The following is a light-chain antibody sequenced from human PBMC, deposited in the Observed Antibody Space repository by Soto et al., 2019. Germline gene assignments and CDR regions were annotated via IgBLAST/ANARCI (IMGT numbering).Light chain of an antibody. CDR2: SAS. V-gene: IGKV1-12*01. Sequence: DIKMTQSPSSVSASVGDRVTITCRASEAISSWFAWYQQKPGRAPKLLIYSASSLQNGAPSRFTGSGSGTDFTLTITSLQPDDTAIYYCQQARSFPLTFGGGTKVEIK. CDR1: EAISSW. J-gene: IGKJ4*01. CDR3: QQARSFPLT.